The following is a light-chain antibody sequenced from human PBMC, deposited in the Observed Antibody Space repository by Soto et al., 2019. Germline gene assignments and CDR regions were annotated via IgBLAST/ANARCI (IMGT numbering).Light chain of an antibody. J-gene: IGKJ3*01. CDR3: QQYGSSPFT. CDR1: QTVSSTY. CDR2: GAS. Sequence: EFMLTQSPGTLSLSPGERATLSFRASQTVSSTYLAWYQQKPGQAPRLLIYGASSRATGIPDRVSGSGSGTDFTLTISRLEPEDFAVYYCQQYGSSPFTFGPGTKVDI. V-gene: IGKV3-20*01.